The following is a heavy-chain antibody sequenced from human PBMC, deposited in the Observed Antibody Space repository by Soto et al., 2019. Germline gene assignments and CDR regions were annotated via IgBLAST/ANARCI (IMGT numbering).Heavy chain of an antibody. J-gene: IGHJ6*02. Sequence: SETLSLTCSVSGGSMNDVTHYRAWIRQPPGKGLEWIATTYYTGSTHYNSSLKSRATISVDTSQNQFSLELTSVTAADTAVYHCASARYFGVDVWGHGTTVTVSS. V-gene: IGHV4-39*01. CDR3: ASARYFGVDV. CDR2: TYYTGST. D-gene: IGHD5-18*01. CDR1: GGSMNDVTHY.